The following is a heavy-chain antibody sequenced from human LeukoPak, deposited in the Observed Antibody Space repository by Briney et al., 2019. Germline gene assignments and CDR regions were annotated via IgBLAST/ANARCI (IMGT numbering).Heavy chain of an antibody. CDR2: ISGSGGST. V-gene: IGHV3-23*01. Sequence: GGSLRLSCAASGFTFSSYAMSWVRQAPGRGLELVSTISGSGGSTYYADSVKGRFTISRDNSKNTLYLQMNSLRAEDTVVYYCAKGSGLTGTFFDYWGQGTLVTVSS. CDR1: GFTFSSYA. D-gene: IGHD7-27*01. CDR3: AKGSGLTGTFFDY. J-gene: IGHJ4*02.